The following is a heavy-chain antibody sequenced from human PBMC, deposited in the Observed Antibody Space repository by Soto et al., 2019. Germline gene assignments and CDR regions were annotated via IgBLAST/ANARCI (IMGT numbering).Heavy chain of an antibody. J-gene: IGHJ5*02. CDR3: ARESGGLDP. CDR1: GYIFTSWR. CDR2: INPYNGKT. Sequence: ASVKVSCKASGYIFTSWRITWVRQAPGQGLEYMGWINPYNGKTNYAQKFQGRVTMTTDTSTNTAYMELGILSSDDTALYYCARESGGLDPWGQGTLVTVSS. V-gene: IGHV1-18*01.